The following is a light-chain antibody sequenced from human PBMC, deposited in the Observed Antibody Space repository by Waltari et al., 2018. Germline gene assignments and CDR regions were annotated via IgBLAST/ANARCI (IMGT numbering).Light chain of an antibody. CDR2: DVS. CDR3: SSYTSSSTYV. J-gene: IGLJ1*01. V-gene: IGLV2-14*01. CDR1: SSAVCGYND. Sequence: SALTQPASVSGSPGQSITISCTGTSSAVCGYNDVAWYQQHPGKAPKPMIDDVSTRPSGVSNRFSGSKSGNTASLTISGLQAEDEADYYCSSYTSSSTYVFGTGTKVTVL.